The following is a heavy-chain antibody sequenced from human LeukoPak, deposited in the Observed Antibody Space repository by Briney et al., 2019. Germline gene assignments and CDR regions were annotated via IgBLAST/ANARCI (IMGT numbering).Heavy chain of an antibody. J-gene: IGHJ4*02. CDR1: GFTFGDYG. D-gene: IGHD3-10*01. V-gene: IGHV3-49*04. CDR3: TGSFGELTFFDY. CDR2: IRSKAYGGTT. Sequence: GGSLRLSCTTSGFTFGDYGMSWVRQAPGKGLEWVGFIRSKAYGGTTENAASVKGRFTISRDGSRSIAYLQMNSLKTEDTAVYYCTGSFGELTFFDYWGLGTLVTVSS.